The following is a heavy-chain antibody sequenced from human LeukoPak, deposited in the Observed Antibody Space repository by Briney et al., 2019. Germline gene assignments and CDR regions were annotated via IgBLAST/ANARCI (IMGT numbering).Heavy chain of an antibody. CDR2: IRYDGSNK. D-gene: IGHD3-10*01. CDR1: GFTFSSYG. V-gene: IGHV3-30*02. CDR3: AKDGSQNYYGSGSYHDY. J-gene: IGHJ4*02. Sequence: GGSLRLSCAASGFTFSSYGMHWVRQAPGKGLEWVAFIRYDGSNKYYADSVKGRFTISRDNSKNTLYLQMNSLRAEDTAVYYCAKDGSQNYYGSGSYHDYRGQGTLVTVSS.